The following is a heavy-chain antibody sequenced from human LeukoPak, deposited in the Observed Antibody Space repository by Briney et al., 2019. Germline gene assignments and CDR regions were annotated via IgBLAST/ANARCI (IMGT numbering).Heavy chain of an antibody. V-gene: IGHV1-69*13. CDR3: ARGAIPWAVTIESLDY. Sequence: SVKVSCKASGGTFSSYAISWVRQAPGQGLEWMGGIIPIFGTANYAQKFQGRVTITADESTSTAYMELSSLRSEDTAVYYCARGAIPWAVTIESLDYWGQGTLVTVSS. CDR1: GGTFSSYA. J-gene: IGHJ4*02. CDR2: IIPIFGTA. D-gene: IGHD4-17*01.